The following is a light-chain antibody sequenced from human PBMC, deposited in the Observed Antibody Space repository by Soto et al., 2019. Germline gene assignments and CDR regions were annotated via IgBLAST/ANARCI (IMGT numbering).Light chain of an antibody. V-gene: IGLV4-69*01. CDR2: LNSDGTH. CDR3: AAWDDSLSGSWV. Sequence: QPVLTQSPSASASLGASVKLTCTLSSGHSNNAIAWHQKQPEKGPRFLMRLNSDGTHTKGDGIPDRFSGSSSGADHYLTISSLQSEDEADYYCAAWDDSLSGSWVFGGGTKVTVL. CDR1: SGHSNNA. J-gene: IGLJ3*02.